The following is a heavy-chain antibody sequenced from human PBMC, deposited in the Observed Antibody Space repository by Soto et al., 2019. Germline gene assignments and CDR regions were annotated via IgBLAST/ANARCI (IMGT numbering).Heavy chain of an antibody. J-gene: IGHJ6*02. V-gene: IGHV1-69*13. D-gene: IGHD1-7*01. CDR2: IIPIFGTA. CDR1: GGTFSSYA. CDR3: ARGSRWLELRGGHPLATYYYYGMDV. Sequence: SVKVSCKASGGTFSSYAISWVRQAPGQGLEWMGGIIPIFGTANYAQKFQGRVTITADESTSTAYMELSSLRSEDTAVYYCARGSRWLELRGGHPLATYYYYGMDVWGQGTTVTVSS.